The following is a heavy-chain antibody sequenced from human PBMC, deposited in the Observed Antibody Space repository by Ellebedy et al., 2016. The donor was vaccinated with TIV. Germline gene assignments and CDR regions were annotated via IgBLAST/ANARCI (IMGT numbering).Heavy chain of an antibody. Sequence: SVKVSCXASGGTFSSYAISWVRQAPGQGLEWMGGIIPIFGTANYAQKLQGRVTMTTDTSTSTAYMELRSLRSDDTAAYYCARGRHEIDYWGQGTLVTVSS. CDR1: GGTFSSYA. CDR3: ARGRHEIDY. V-gene: IGHV1-69*05. CDR2: IIPIFGTA. J-gene: IGHJ4*02.